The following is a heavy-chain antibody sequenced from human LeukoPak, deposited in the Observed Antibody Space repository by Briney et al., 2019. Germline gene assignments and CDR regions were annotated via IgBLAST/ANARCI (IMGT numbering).Heavy chain of an antibody. CDR2: ISYDGSNK. Sequence: GGSLRLSCAASGFTFSSYAMHWVRQAPGKGLEWVAVISYDGSNKYYADSVKGRFTISRDNSKNTLYLQMNSLRAEDTAVYYCARDFRPWLVNWFDPWGQGTLVTVSS. D-gene: IGHD6-19*01. J-gene: IGHJ5*02. CDR3: ARDFRPWLVNWFDP. V-gene: IGHV3-30-3*01. CDR1: GFTFSSYA.